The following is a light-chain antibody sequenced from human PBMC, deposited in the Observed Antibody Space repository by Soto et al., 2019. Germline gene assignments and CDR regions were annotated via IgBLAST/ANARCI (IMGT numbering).Light chain of an antibody. CDR1: SSDVGSYNL. CDR2: EGS. V-gene: IGLV2-23*01. CDR3: CSYAGSSTWV. J-gene: IGLJ3*02. Sequence: QSVLTQPASVSGSPGQSITISYTGTSSDVGSYNLVSWYQQHPGKAPKVMIYEGSKRPSGVSNRFSGSKSGNTASLTISGLQAEDEADYYCCSYAGSSTWVFGGGTKLTVL.